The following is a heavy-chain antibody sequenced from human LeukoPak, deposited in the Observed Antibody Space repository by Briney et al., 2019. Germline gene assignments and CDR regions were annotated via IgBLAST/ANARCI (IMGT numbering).Heavy chain of an antibody. CDR3: AKDKHDILTGYYLGFDY. J-gene: IGHJ4*02. CDR1: GFTLSSYA. CDR2: ISYDGSNK. Sequence: GGSLRLSCAASGFTLSSYAMSWVRQAPGKGLEWVAVISYDGSNKYYADSVKGRFTISRDNSKNTLYLQMNSLRAEDTAVYYCAKDKHDILTGYYLGFDYWGQGTLVTVSS. D-gene: IGHD3-9*01. V-gene: IGHV3-30*18.